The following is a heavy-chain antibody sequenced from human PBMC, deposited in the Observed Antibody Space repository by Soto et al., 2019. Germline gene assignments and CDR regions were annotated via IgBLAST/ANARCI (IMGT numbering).Heavy chain of an antibody. J-gene: IGHJ6*03. D-gene: IGHD5-12*01. Sequence: SVKVSCKASGCTFTSYGINWVRQARGQGLEWIGWIVVGSGNTNYAQKFQERVTITRDMSTSTAYMELSSLRSEDTAVYYCAAYIGYYYYYMDVWGKGPRSPSP. CDR2: IVVGSGNT. V-gene: IGHV1-58*02. CDR1: GCTFTSYG. CDR3: AAYIGYYYYYMDV.